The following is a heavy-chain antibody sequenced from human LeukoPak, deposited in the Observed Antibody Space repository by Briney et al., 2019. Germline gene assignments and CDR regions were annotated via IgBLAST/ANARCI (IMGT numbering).Heavy chain of an antibody. CDR1: GYTFTGYN. D-gene: IGHD3-10*01. Sequence: ASVKVSCKASGYTFTGYNMQWLRQAPGQGLEWMGWISAYNGNTNYAQKLQGRVTMTTDTSTSTAYMELRSLRSDDTAVYYCARGRLDVLLWFGELSDFDYWGQGTLVTVSS. CDR2: ISAYNGNT. V-gene: IGHV1-18*04. J-gene: IGHJ4*02. CDR3: ARGRLDVLLWFGELSDFDY.